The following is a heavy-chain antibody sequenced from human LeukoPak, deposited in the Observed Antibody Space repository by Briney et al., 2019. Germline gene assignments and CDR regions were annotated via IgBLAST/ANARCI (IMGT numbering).Heavy chain of an antibody. CDR2: INWNGGST. CDR3: ARARESGYDYWADH. D-gene: IGHD5-12*01. J-gene: IGHJ4*02. CDR1: GFTFDDYG. V-gene: IGHV3-20*04. Sequence: PGGSLRLSCAASGFTFDDYGMGWVRQAPGKGLEWVSGINWNGGSTGYADSVKGRFTISRDNAKNSLYLQMNSLRAEDTALYYCARARESGYDYWADHWGQGTLVTVSS.